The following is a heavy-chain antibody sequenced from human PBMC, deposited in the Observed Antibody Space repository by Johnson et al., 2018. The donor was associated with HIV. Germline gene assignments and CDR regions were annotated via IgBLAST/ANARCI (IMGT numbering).Heavy chain of an antibody. Sequence: VQLVESGGGLVQPGGSLRLSCAASAFTFSRFDMHWVRQAAGKGLEWVSSIGTRSDTFYPGSVKGRFTISRENAKNSLYLQMNSLRAGDTAVYYCARRMFSSGWYNDGLGAFDIWGQGTMVTVSS. J-gene: IGHJ3*02. D-gene: IGHD6-19*01. CDR3: ARRMFSSGWYNDGLGAFDI. CDR2: IGTRSDT. CDR1: AFTFSRFD. V-gene: IGHV3-13*01.